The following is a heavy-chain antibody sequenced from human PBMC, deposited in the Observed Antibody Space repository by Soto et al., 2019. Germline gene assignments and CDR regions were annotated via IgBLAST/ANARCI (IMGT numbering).Heavy chain of an antibody. J-gene: IGHJ6*02. V-gene: IGHV3-48*03. CDR3: ATDSGSYSGYSYYAMDV. CDR2: ISSSGSSI. Sequence: EVQLAESGGGLVQPGGSLRLSCAASGLTFSGYEMNWVRQAPGKGLEWVSYISSSGSSISYADSVKGRFTITRDNAKTSLYLQMNSLRAEDTAVYYCATDSGSYSGYSYYAMDVWGQGTTVTVSS. D-gene: IGHD1-26*01. CDR1: GLTFSGYE.